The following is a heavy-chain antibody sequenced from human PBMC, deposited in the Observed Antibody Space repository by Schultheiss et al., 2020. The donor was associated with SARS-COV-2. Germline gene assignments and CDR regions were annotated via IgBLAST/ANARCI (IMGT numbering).Heavy chain of an antibody. J-gene: IGHJ5*02. D-gene: IGHD6-19*01. Sequence: GESLKISCAASGFTFSNYGMYWVRQAPGKGLEWVAVISYDGSNKYYADSVKGRFTISRDNSKNTLYLQMNSLRAEDTAVYYCAKEGDRTVAGPNWFDPWGQGTLVTVSS. V-gene: IGHV3-30*12. CDR1: GFTFSNYG. CDR3: AKEGDRTVAGPNWFDP. CDR2: ISYDGSNK.